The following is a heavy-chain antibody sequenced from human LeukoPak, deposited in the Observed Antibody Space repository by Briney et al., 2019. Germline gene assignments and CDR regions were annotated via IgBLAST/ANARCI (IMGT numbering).Heavy chain of an antibody. V-gene: IGHV3-48*03. J-gene: IGHJ5*02. CDR2: ISSSGSTM. CDR1: GFDFTNYD. CDR3: ARGGYNNYMNA. D-gene: IGHD4-11*01. Sequence: GGSLRLSCAASGFDFTNYDMNWVRQAPGKGLEWITYISSSGSTMYYADSVKGRFTVSRDNAKSSLYLRMNSLRAEDTAVYYCARGGYNNYMNAWGQGALVTVSS.